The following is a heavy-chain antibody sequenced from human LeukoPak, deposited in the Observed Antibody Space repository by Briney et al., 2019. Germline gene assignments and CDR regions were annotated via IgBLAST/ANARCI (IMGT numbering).Heavy chain of an antibody. Sequence: PGGSLRLSCAASGFTFSSYAMSWVRQAPGKGLEWVSSITESINYIYYADSVKGRFNISRDNAKNSLYLQMNSLRAEDTAVYYCARDVDSRYSSSSGYYQHWGQGTLVTVSS. J-gene: IGHJ1*01. CDR1: GFTFSSYA. V-gene: IGHV3-21*01. CDR3: ARDVDSRYSSSSGYYQH. CDR2: ITESINYI. D-gene: IGHD6-6*01.